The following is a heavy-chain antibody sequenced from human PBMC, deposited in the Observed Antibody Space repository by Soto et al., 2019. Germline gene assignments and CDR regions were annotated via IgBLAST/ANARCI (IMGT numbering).Heavy chain of an antibody. V-gene: IGHV3-33*01. D-gene: IGHD6-13*01. J-gene: IGHJ6*01. Sequence: QVHLVQSGGGVVQPGGSLSLSCAASGFTFSSYGMHWVRQAPGKGLEWVAVIWYDGSKIYYADSVKGRFTISRDNSKSTLYLQMNSLRAEDTAVYYCARPLEQHQLGFGMDVWGQGSPVTVPS. CDR1: GFTFSSYG. CDR2: IWYDGSKI. CDR3: ARPLEQHQLGFGMDV.